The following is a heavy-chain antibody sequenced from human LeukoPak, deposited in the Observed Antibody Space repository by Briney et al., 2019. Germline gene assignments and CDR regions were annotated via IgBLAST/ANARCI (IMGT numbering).Heavy chain of an antibody. Sequence: SETLSLTCTVSGGSISSYYWSWIRQPPGKGLEWIGYIYYSGSTNYNPSLKSRVTISVDTSKNQFSLKLSSVTAADTAVYYCARDGVASPYYFDYWGQGTLVTVSS. D-gene: IGHD3-3*01. CDR3: ARDGVASPYYFDY. CDR1: GGSISSYY. CDR2: IYYSGST. J-gene: IGHJ4*02. V-gene: IGHV4-59*01.